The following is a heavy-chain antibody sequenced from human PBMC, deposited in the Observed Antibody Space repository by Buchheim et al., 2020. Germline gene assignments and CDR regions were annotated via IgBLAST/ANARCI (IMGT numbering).Heavy chain of an antibody. CDR2: IYYSGST. CDR1: GGSISSYY. CDR3: ARNIGFGESRSFDY. D-gene: IGHD3-10*01. J-gene: IGHJ4*02. Sequence: QVQLQESGPGLVKPSETLSLTCTVSGGSISSYYWSWIRQPPGKGLEWIGYIYYSGSTSYNPSLKSRVTISVDTSKNQFSLKLSSVTAADTAVYYCARNIGFGESRSFDYWGQGTL. V-gene: IGHV4-59*12.